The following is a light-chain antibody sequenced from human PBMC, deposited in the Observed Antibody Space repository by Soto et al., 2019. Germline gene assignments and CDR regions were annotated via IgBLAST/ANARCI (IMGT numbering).Light chain of an antibody. Sequence: EIQMTQSPSSLSASVGDRVTITCRASQAINNYLAWYQQKPGKVPTLLISAASTLQSGVPSRFSGSGSGTDFTITISSLQPEDVATYYCQKFNAVPTFGGGTKVEI. CDR1: QAINNY. J-gene: IGKJ4*01. CDR3: QKFNAVPT. CDR2: AAS. V-gene: IGKV1-27*01.